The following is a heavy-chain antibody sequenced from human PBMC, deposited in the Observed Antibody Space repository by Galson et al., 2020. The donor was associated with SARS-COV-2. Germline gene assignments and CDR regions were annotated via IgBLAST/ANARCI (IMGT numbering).Heavy chain of an antibody. J-gene: IGHJ6*02. D-gene: IGHD2-15*01. CDR1: GFTFSSFS. CDR3: ARGGHCSGGTCPSYYYYGMDV. V-gene: IGHV3-48*02. CDR2: ISSSTKTT. Sequence: GSLRLSCAASGFTFSSFSMNWVRQAPGKGLEWISYISSSTKTTYYADSVEGRFTISRDNAKNSLYLQMNSLRDEDTAVYYCARGGHCSGGTCPSYYYYGMDVWGQGTTVTVSS.